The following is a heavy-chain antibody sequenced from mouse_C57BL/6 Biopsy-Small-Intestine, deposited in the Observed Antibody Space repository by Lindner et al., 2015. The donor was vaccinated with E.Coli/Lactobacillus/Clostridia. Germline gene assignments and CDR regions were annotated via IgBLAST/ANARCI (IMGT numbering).Heavy chain of an antibody. CDR2: INPNNGGT. V-gene: IGHV1-18*01. D-gene: IGHD1-1*01. CDR3: ASLRYYGSSQSPYWYFDV. CDR1: GYTFTDYN. Sequence: VQLQESGPELVKPGASVKIPCKASGYTFTDYNMDWVKQSHGKSLEWIGDINPNNGGTIYNQKFKGKATLTVDKSSSTAYMELRSLTSEDTAVYYCASLRYYGSSQSPYWYFDVWGTGTTVTVSS. J-gene: IGHJ1*03.